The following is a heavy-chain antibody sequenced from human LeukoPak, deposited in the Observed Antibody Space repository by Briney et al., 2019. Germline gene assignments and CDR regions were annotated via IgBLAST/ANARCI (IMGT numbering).Heavy chain of an antibody. D-gene: IGHD3-22*01. V-gene: IGHV3-23*01. CDR1: GFTFSSYA. J-gene: IGHJ4*02. CDR2: ISGSGGST. CDR3: AKALYDSSGYSSFDY. Sequence: GGSLRLSCAASGFTFSSYAMSWVRQAPGKGLEWVSGISGSGGSTYYADSVKGRFTISRDNSKNTLYLQMNGLRAEDTAAYYCAKALYDSSGYSSFDYWGQGTLVTVSS.